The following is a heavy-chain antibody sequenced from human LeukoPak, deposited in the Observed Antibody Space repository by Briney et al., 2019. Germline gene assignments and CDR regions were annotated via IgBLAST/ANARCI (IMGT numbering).Heavy chain of an antibody. Sequence: PGGSLRLSCVASGFTFSSSWMSWVRQAPGKGLEWVANIKQDGSEKFYMASVKGRFTISRDNGKSSLYLQMNSLRAEDTALYYCATSYDMGWLIGYWGQGTLVTVSS. J-gene: IGHJ4*02. CDR3: ATSYDMGWLIGY. D-gene: IGHD3/OR15-3a*01. V-gene: IGHV3-7*03. CDR1: GFTFSSSW. CDR2: IKQDGSEK.